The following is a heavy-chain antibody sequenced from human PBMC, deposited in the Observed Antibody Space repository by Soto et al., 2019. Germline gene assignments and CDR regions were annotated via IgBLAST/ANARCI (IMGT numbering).Heavy chain of an antibody. J-gene: IGHJ4*02. CDR3: AKGHDIVVVPTVDY. D-gene: IGHD2-15*01. Sequence: GGSLRLSCAASEFTFNNYVMSWVRQAPGKGLEWVSGISSTGGGTYYADPVKGRFTISRDNSKNTLYLQMNNLRAGDTALYYCAKGHDIVVVPTVDYWGQGTLVTVSS. CDR2: ISSTGGGT. V-gene: IGHV3-23*01. CDR1: EFTFNNYV.